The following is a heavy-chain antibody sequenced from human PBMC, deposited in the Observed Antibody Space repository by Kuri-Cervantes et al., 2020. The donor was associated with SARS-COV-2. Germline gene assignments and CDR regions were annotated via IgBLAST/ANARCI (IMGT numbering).Heavy chain of an antibody. CDR3: ARGTYTYYDFWRGPYFDY. J-gene: IGHJ4*02. CDR1: GGSISSYY. Sequence: ESLKISCTVSGGSISSYYWSWIRQPPGKGLVWIGEINHTGSTNYNPSLKSRVTISVGASKNQFSLKLNSVTAADTAVYYCARGTYTYYDFWRGPYFDYWGQGNLVTVSS. D-gene: IGHD3-3*01. V-gene: IGHV4-34*01. CDR2: INHTGST.